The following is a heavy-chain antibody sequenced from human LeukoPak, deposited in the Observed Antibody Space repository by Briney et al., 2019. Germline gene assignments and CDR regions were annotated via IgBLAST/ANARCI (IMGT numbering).Heavy chain of an antibody. D-gene: IGHD6-13*01. CDR2: INTNTGNP. Sequence: ASVKVSCKASGYTFTTYPMNWVRQAPGQGLEWMGWINTNTGNPTYAQGFTGRSVFSLDTSVSTAYLQISSLKADDTAVYYCARDPYTSSSWYRGRANNWFDPWGQGTLVTVSS. CDR3: ARDPYTSSSWYRGRANNWFDP. J-gene: IGHJ5*02. V-gene: IGHV7-4-1*02. CDR1: GYTFTTYP.